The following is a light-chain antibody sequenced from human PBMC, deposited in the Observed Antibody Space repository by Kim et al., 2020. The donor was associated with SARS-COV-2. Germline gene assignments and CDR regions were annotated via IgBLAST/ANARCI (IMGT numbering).Light chain of an antibody. Sequence: APGERATLACRASQSVSSNFLAWYQQKPGQAPRLLIYGASNRATDIPDRFSGSGSGTDFTLTISRLEPEDFAVYSCQQYGNPPITFGQGTRLEIK. CDR2: GAS. V-gene: IGKV3-20*01. CDR1: QSVSSNF. CDR3: QQYGNPPIT. J-gene: IGKJ5*01.